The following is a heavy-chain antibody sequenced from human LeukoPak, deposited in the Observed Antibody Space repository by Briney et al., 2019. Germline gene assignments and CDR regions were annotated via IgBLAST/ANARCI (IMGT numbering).Heavy chain of an antibody. V-gene: IGHV3-53*01. CDR3: ARTPQYDGVFDY. CDR1: GFTVSSNY. D-gene: IGHD1-1*01. J-gene: IGHJ4*02. CDR2: VSSGGRT. Sequence: PGGSLRLSCEASGFTVSSNYMSWVRQAREEGLEWVSTVSSGGRTHHADSVKGRFTISRDNSKNTLYLQMNSLRAEDTAVYYCARTPQYDGVFDYWGQGTLVTVSS.